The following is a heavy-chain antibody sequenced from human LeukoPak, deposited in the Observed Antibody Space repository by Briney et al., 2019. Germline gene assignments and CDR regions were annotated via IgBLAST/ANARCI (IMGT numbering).Heavy chain of an antibody. CDR2: TNPSGSA. D-gene: IGHD3-22*01. Sequence: PSETLSLTCTVYGASFSGYYWTWVRQPPGKGLEWIGETNPSGSANYSPSLESRVTMSLDTSKKQFSLKLTSVTAADTAVYYCARARDRSDLTWGQGTLVTVSS. CDR1: GASFSGYY. V-gene: IGHV4-34*01. CDR3: ARARDRSDLT. J-gene: IGHJ5*02.